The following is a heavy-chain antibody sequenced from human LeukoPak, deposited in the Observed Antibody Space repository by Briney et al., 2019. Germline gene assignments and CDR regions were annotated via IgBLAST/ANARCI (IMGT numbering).Heavy chain of an antibody. V-gene: IGHV1-2*02. D-gene: IGHD3-10*02. Sequence: ASVKVSCRASGYXFTDYYIHWVRQAPGQGLEWMGWISPSSGGTNYAQKFQGRVTMTRDTSTGTAYMELSRLRSDDTAMYYCARDVLTTFGYFSAADDFWGQGTQVTVSS. CDR3: ARDVLTTFGYFSAADDF. CDR1: GYXFTDYY. CDR2: ISPSSGGT. J-gene: IGHJ4*02.